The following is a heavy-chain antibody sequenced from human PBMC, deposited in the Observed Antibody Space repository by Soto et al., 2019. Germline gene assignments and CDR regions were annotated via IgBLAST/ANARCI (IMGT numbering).Heavy chain of an antibody. CDR1: GYTFTSYA. Sequence: QVPLVQSGAEVKKPGASVKVSCKASGYTFTSYAMHWVRQAPGQRLEWMGWINAGNGNTKYSQKFQGRVTITRDTSASTAYMELSSLRSEDTAVYYCARVARYCSSTSCPRVYYYYGMDVWGQGTTVTVSS. J-gene: IGHJ6*02. V-gene: IGHV1-3*01. D-gene: IGHD2-2*01. CDR2: INAGNGNT. CDR3: ARVARYCSSTSCPRVYYYYGMDV.